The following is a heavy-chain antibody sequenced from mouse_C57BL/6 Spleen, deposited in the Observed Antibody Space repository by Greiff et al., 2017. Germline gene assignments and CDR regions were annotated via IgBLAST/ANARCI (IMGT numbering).Heavy chain of an antibody. CDR2: IDPSDSYT. J-gene: IGHJ1*03. Sequence: QVQLQQPGAELVKPGASVKLSCKASGYTFTSYWMQWVKQRPGQGLEWIGEIDPSDSYTNYNQKFKGKATLTVDTSSSTAYMQLSSLTSEDSAVYYCARGGTVNWYFDVWGTGTTVTVSS. D-gene: IGHD1-1*01. CDR3: ARGGTVNWYFDV. CDR1: GYTFTSYW. V-gene: IGHV1-50*01.